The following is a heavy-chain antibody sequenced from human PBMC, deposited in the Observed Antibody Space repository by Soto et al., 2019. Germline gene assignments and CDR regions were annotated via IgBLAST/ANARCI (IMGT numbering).Heavy chain of an antibody. J-gene: IGHJ4*02. Sequence: GASVKVSCKASGYIFTGYYMHWVRQAPGQGLEWMGWINPNSGGTNFAQKFQGRVSMTWDTSLKTAYMELSSLISEDTAVYYCARPPGYISDWHYFDLWGQGTLVTVSS. CDR1: GYIFTGYY. V-gene: IGHV1-2*02. CDR3: ARPPGYISDWHYFDL. D-gene: IGHD2-21*02. CDR2: INPNSGGT.